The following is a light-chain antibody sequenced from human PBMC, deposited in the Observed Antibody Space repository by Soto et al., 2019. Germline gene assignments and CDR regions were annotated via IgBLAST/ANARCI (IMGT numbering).Light chain of an antibody. CDR1: QGISND. CDR2: AAS. Sequence: IPSAYFPCCLSASIKNRVTITCRASQGISNDLGWYQQKPGQAPNRLIYAASTLQSGVPSRFSGSGSGTEFTLTLSSLQPEDFATYYCLQHNSFPLTFGGGTKVDVK. V-gene: IGKV1-17*01. CDR3: LQHNSFPLT. J-gene: IGKJ4*01.